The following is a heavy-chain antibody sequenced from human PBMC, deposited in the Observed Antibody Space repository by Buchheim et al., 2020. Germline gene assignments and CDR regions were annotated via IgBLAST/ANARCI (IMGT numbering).Heavy chain of an antibody. D-gene: IGHD2-2*02. Sequence: QVQLVESGGGVVQPGRSLRLSCAASGFTFSSYGMHWVRQAPGKGLEWVAVISYDGSNKYYADSVKGRFTIFRDNSKNTLYLQMNSLRAEDTAVYYCAKDGIRYCSSTSCYSSFDYWGQGTL. V-gene: IGHV3-30*18. CDR2: ISYDGSNK. CDR3: AKDGIRYCSSTSCYSSFDY. CDR1: GFTFSSYG. J-gene: IGHJ4*02.